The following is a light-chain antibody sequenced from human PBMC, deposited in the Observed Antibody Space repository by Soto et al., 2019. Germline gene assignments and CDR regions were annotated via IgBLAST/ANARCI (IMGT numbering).Light chain of an antibody. J-gene: IGKJ2*01. V-gene: IGKV3-15*01. Sequence: EVVMTQSPGILSVSPGERASLSCRASQSVGSKLSWYQQRPGRPPRPLIYGASSRATAIPARLSGSGSGTDFTLTISSLQSEDFVVYYCQQSNGWPPFTFGQGTKLEI. CDR1: QSVGSK. CDR2: GAS. CDR3: QQSNGWPPFT.